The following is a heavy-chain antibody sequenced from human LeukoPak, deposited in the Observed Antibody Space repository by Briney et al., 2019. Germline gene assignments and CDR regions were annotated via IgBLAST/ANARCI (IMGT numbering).Heavy chain of an antibody. J-gene: IGHJ4*02. Sequence: SETLSLTCTVSGGPISSGDYYWSWIRQPPGKGLEWIGYIYYSGSTYYNPSLKSRVTISVDTSKNQFSLKLSSVTAADTAVYFCARVTLFRGAQIDSWGQGTLVTVSS. D-gene: IGHD3-10*01. CDR1: GGPISSGDYY. CDR2: IYYSGST. CDR3: ARVTLFRGAQIDS. V-gene: IGHV4-30-4*01.